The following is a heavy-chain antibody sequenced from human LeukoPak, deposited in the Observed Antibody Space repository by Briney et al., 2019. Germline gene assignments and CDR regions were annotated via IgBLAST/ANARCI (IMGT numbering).Heavy chain of an antibody. J-gene: IGHJ3*02. D-gene: IGHD3-22*01. V-gene: IGHV1-2*02. CDR1: GYTFTGYY. Sequence: ASVKVSRKASGYTFTGYYMHWVRQAPGQGLEWMGWINPNSGGTNYAQKFQGRVTMTRDTSISTAYMELSRLRSDDTAVYYCAREGRHYYDSSGLDAFDIWGQGTMVTVSS. CDR2: INPNSGGT. CDR3: AREGRHYYDSSGLDAFDI.